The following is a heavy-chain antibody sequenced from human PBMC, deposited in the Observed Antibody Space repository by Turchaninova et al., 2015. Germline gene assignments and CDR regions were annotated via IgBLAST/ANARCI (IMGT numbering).Heavy chain of an antibody. CDR3: ASVGEGTSCYDH. CDR2: ISYSGSP. Sequence: QVQLQESGPGLVEPSQTLSLPCTVPGGSISTSCYYWSWILQHPETGLEWIGYISYSGSPYYDPSLKSRVTISIDTSRNQFSLKLSSVTAADTAVYFCASVGEGTSCYDHWGQGTLVTVSS. J-gene: IGHJ4*02. D-gene: IGHD2-2*01. V-gene: IGHV4-31*03. CDR1: GGSISTSCYY.